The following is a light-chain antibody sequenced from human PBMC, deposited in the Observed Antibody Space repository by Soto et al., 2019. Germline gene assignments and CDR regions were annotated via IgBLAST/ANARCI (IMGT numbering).Light chain of an antibody. J-gene: IGLJ1*01. V-gene: IGLV2-14*03. CDR3: FSYTTSSTYV. Sequence: QSVLTQPASVSGSPGQSITISCTGTSRDVGAYNYVSWYQQLPGKAPKLMIYDVSNRPSGVSNRFSGSKSGNTASLTISGLQAEDETDYYCFSYTTSSTYVFGTGTKLTAL. CDR1: SRDVGAYNY. CDR2: DVS.